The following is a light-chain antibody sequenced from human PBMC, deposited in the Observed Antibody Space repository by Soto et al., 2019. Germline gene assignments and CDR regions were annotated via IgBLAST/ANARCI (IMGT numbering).Light chain of an antibody. J-gene: IGKJ3*01. CDR3: QQYNNWPPFT. V-gene: IGKV3-15*01. CDR2: GAS. Sequence: EIMMTQSPATLSVSPGERATLSCRASQSVSSNLAWYQQKPGQAPRLLIFGASTRATGIPARFSGSGSGTEFTPTISSLQSEDFAVYYCQQYNNWPPFTFGPGTKVDIK. CDR1: QSVSSN.